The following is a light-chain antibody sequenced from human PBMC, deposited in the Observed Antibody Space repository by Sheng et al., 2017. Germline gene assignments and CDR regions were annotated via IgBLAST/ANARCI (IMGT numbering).Light chain of an antibody. J-gene: IGKJ2*01. Sequence: DIHLTQSPSSVAASVGDRVTITCLASQDVSNWLAWYQQQPGKAPKLLIYAASNLQTGVPSRFRGSGSGTDFTLTISSLQPEDFSTYYCQQAYNFTYTFGQGTKLEIK. CDR3: QQAYNFTYT. V-gene: IGKV1-12*01. CDR1: QDVSNW. CDR2: AAS.